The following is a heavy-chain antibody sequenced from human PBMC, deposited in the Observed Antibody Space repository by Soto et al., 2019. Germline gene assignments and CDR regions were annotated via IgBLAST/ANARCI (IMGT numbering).Heavy chain of an antibody. D-gene: IGHD3-22*01. CDR3: AKAGGLYSGDSRGHFSSGQFKD. CDR2: ISGSGGST. J-gene: IGHJ1*01. Sequence: PGGSLRLSCAASGFTFSSYAMSWVRQAPGKGLEWVSAISGSGGSTCYADSVKGRFTISRDNSKNTLYLQMNSLRAEDTAVYYCAKAGGLYSGDSRGHFSSGQFKDWGEGAQV. CDR1: GFTFSSYA. V-gene: IGHV3-23*01.